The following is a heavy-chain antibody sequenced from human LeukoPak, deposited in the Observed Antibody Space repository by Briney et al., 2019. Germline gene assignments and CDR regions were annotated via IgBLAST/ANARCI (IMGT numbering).Heavy chain of an antibody. J-gene: IGHJ4*02. CDR3: AKDPPYYDYVWGSYRPPPPGFDY. Sequence: GGSLRLSCAASGFTFSSCAMSWVRQAPGKGLEWVSAISGSGGSTYYADAVKGRFTISRDNSKNTLYLQMNSLRAEDTAVYYCAKDPPYYDYVWGSYRPPPPGFDYWGQGTLVTVSS. V-gene: IGHV3-23*01. CDR2: ISGSGGST. D-gene: IGHD3-16*02. CDR1: GFTFSSCA.